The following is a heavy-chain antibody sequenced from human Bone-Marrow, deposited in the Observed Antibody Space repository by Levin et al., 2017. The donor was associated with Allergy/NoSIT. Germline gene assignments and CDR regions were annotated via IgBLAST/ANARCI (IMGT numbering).Heavy chain of an antibody. J-gene: IGHJ6*03. CDR1: GYSISSDYY. V-gene: IGHV4-38-2*02. CDR3: AREYYMDV. CDR2: IYETGST. Sequence: SETLSLTCAVSGYSISSDYYWGWIRHPPGKGLEWIGNIYETGSTKYNPSLKSRVTISVDTSKNQFSLQLNSVTAADTAVYFCAREYYMDVWGKGTTVTVSS.